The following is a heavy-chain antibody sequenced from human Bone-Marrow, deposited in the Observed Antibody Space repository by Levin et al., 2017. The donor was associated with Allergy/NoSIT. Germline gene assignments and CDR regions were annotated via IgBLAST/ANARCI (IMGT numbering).Heavy chain of an antibody. CDR2: ITETGDAI. D-gene: IGHD5-12*01. V-gene: IGHV3-11*04. Sequence: PGGSLRLSCVASGFMFSDYCLHWVRQAPGRGLEWIAYITETGDAIYYADSVRGRFTISRDNAKDSLYLQMNSLRADDTAVYYCAKVGGYRSDRTYYYDLDVWGRGTTVIVSS. J-gene: IGHJ6*02. CDR3: AKVGGYRSDRTYYYDLDV. CDR1: GFMFSDYC.